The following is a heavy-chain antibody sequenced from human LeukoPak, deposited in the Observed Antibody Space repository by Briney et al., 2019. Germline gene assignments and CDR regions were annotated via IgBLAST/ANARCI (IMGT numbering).Heavy chain of an antibody. CDR1: GFTFSSFG. V-gene: IGHV3-30*18. CDR3: AKDFTSGWTADLFDY. Sequence: GGSLRLSCAASGFTFSSFGMHWVRQAPGKGLEWVAVISYDGSNKYYADSVKGRFTISRDNSKNTLYLQMNSLRAEDTAVYYCAKDFTSGWTADLFDYWGQGTLVTVSS. D-gene: IGHD6-19*01. J-gene: IGHJ4*02. CDR2: ISYDGSNK.